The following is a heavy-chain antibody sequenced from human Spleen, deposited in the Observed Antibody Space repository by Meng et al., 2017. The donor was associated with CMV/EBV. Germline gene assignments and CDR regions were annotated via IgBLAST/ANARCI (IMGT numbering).Heavy chain of an antibody. J-gene: IGHJ1*01. CDR1: GFTLTTYA. CDR2: ISGEGSST. V-gene: IGHV3-23*01. D-gene: IGHD6-6*01. Sequence: SGFTLTTYAMHWVRQAPGKGLGWVSAISGEGSSTFYADSMQGRFTISRDNSKNTLFLQMKSLRAGDTAIYYCAKAPSIEARAGIDFWGPGTLVTVSS. CDR3: AKAPSIEARAGIDF.